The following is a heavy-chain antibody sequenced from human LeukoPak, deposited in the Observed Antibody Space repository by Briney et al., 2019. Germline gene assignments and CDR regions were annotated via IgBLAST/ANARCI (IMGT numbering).Heavy chain of an antibody. CDR3: ARDHRWELLRTYDY. V-gene: IGHV1-8*01. CDR1: GYTFTSYD. Sequence: GASVKVSCKASGYTFTSYDINWVRQATGQGLEWMGWMNPNSGNTGYAQKFQGRVTMTRNTSISTAYMELSSLRSEDTAVYYCARDHRWELLRTYDYWGQGTLVTVSS. CDR2: MNPNSGNT. J-gene: IGHJ4*02. D-gene: IGHD1-26*01.